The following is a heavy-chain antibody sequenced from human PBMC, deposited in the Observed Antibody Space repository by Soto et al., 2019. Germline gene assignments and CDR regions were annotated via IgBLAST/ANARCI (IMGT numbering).Heavy chain of an antibody. D-gene: IGHD3-3*01. CDR2: IWYDGSNK. Sequence: QVQVVESGGGVVQPGRSLVLSCVVSGLTFSDYGMHWVRQAPGKGLEWVAVIWYDGSNKYYADSVKGRFIVSRDNSKKMVHLQMNSLRAEDTAVYYCVTQRVESADYWGQGTLVTVSS. J-gene: IGHJ4*02. CDR3: VTQRVESADY. CDR1: GLTFSDYG. V-gene: IGHV3-33*08.